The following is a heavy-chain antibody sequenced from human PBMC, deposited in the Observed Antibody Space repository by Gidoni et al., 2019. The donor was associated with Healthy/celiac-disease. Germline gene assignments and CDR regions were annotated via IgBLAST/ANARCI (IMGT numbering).Heavy chain of an antibody. D-gene: IGHD1-26*01. CDR3: ARYYGATNYYYGMDV. CDR2: IYYSGST. J-gene: IGHJ6*02. CDR1: GGSISSSSYY. Sequence: QLQLQESGPGLVKPSETLSLTCTVSGGSISSSSYYWGWIRQPPGKGLEWIGSIYYSGSTYYNPSLKSRVTISVDTSKNQFSLKLSSVTAADTAVYYCARYYGATNYYYGMDVWGQGTTVTVSS. V-gene: IGHV4-39*01.